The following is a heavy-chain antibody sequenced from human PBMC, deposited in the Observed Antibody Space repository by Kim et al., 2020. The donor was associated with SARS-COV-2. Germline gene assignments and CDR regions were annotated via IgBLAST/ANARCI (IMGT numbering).Heavy chain of an antibody. CDR3: ARGGRVRGVIVPYYGMDV. CDR2: IWYDGSNK. D-gene: IGHD3-10*01. Sequence: GGSLRLSCAASGFTFSSYGMHWVRQAPGKGLEWVAVIWYDGSNKYYADSVKGRFTISRDNSKNTLYLQMNSLRAEDTAVYYCARGGRVRGVIVPYYGMDVWGQGTTVTVSS. V-gene: IGHV3-33*01. CDR1: GFTFSSYG. J-gene: IGHJ6*02.